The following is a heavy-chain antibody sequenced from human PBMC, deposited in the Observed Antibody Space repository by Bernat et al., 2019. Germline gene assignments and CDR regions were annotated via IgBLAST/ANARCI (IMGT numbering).Heavy chain of an antibody. CDR1: GGSISSYY. J-gene: IGHJ4*02. V-gene: IGHV4-59*08. CDR3: ARQGRYSSSWLDY. D-gene: IGHD6-13*01. Sequence: QVQLQQWGAGLLKPSETLSLTCTVSGGSISSYYWSWIRQPPGKGLEWIGYIYYSGSTNYNPSLKSRVTISVDTSKNQFSLKLSSVTAADTAVYYCARQGRYSSSWLDYWGQGTLVTVSS. CDR2: IYYSGST.